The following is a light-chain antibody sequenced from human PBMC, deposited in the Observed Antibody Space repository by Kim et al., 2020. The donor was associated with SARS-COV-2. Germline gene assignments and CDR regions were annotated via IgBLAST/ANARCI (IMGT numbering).Light chain of an antibody. Sequence: GQSITISCTGTSSDVTTYNYVSWYQQHPGKAPKLMIYEVIKRPSGVSNRFSGSKSGNTASLTISGLQAEDEADYYCRSYTRSSTYVFGGGTQLTVL. J-gene: IGLJ2*01. CDR2: EVI. CDR1: SSDVTTYNY. V-gene: IGLV2-14*03. CDR3: RSYTRSSTYV.